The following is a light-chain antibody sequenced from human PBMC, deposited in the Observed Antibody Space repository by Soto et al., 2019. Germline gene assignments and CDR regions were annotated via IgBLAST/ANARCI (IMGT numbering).Light chain of an antibody. CDR3: SSFAGNNNL. Sequence: QSALTQPPSASGSPGQSVTISCTGTSSDVGGYDLVSWYQQHPGKAPKLILYEVAKRPSGVPARFSGSKSGNTASLTVSGLHADEDSYYYCSSFAGNNNLFGGGTKLTVL. J-gene: IGLJ2*01. CDR1: SSDVGGYDL. CDR2: EVA. V-gene: IGLV2-8*01.